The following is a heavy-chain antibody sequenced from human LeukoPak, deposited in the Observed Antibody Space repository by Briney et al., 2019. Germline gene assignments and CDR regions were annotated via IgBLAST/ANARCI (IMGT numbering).Heavy chain of an antibody. CDR1: GFSFSTYG. CDR2: ISSDGNNK. J-gene: IGHJ4*02. D-gene: IGHD6-6*01. Sequence: PGGSLRLSCAASGFSFSTYGMHWVRQAPGKGLEWMAVISSDGNNKYYADSEKGRFTISRDNSMSTLYLQMNSLSTEDTAVYYCAKRASSYFDYWGQGTLVTVSS. CDR3: AKRASSYFDY. V-gene: IGHV3-30*18.